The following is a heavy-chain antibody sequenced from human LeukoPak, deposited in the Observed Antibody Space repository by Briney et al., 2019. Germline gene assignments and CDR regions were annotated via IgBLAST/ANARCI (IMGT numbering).Heavy chain of an antibody. CDR1: GYSISSGYY. D-gene: IGHD4-17*01. Sequence: PSETLSLTCTVSGYSISSGYYWDWIRQPPGKGLEWIGTLSHSGSSYYNPSLKSRVTISVDTSKNQFSLKLSSVTAADTAVYYCARDRDDYGDFDYWGQGTLVTVSS. CDR3: ARDRDDYGDFDY. CDR2: LSHSGSS. J-gene: IGHJ4*02. V-gene: IGHV4-38-2*02.